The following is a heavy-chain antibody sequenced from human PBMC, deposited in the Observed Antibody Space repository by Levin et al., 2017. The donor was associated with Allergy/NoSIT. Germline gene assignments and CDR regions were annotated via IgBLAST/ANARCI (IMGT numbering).Heavy chain of an antibody. CDR3: AREASGTDYAYDY. V-gene: IGHV3-21*01. Sequence: ETLSLTCAASGFTFSSYAIHWVRQAPGKGLEWVSSISGTSAYIYYAKSLKGRFTISRDNAKNSLYLQMDSLRAEDTAIYYCAREASGTDYAYDYWGQGTLVSVSS. J-gene: IGHJ4*02. CDR1: GFTFSSYA. CDR2: ISGTSAYI. D-gene: IGHD2-2*01.